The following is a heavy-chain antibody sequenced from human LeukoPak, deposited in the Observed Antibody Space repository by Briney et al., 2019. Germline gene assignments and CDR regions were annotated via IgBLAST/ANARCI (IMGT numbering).Heavy chain of an antibody. D-gene: IGHD2-2*01. J-gene: IGHJ5*02. CDR3: ARDGEYQLLYNWFDP. CDR2: IYTSGST. V-gene: IGHV4-4*07. Sequence: SETLSLTCTVSGGSISSYYWSWIRQPAGKGLEWIGRIYTSGSTNYNPSLKSRVTISVDTSKNQFSLKLSFVTAADTAVYYCARDGEYQLLYNWFDPWGQGTLVTVSS. CDR1: GGSISSYY.